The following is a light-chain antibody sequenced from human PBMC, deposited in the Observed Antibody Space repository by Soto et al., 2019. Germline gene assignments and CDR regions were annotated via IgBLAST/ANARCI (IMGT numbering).Light chain of an antibody. CDR2: NAS. CDR3: QQRSSSVT. CDR1: QSVSTY. Sequence: EIVLTQSPATLSLSPGERATLSCRASQSVSTYLAWYQQKPGQAPRLLIYNASNRATGIPARFSRSGSGTDFTLTISSLEPEDFAVYYCQQRSSSVTFGPGTKVDLK. J-gene: IGKJ3*01. V-gene: IGKV3-11*01.